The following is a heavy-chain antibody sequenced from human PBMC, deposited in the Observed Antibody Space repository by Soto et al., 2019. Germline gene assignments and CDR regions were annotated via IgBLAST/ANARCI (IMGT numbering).Heavy chain of an antibody. D-gene: IGHD3-22*01. V-gene: IGHV3-11*01. CDR1: GFTFSDYY. J-gene: IGHJ4*02. CDR3: ARDLGYSDSSCYFDY. CDR2: ISSSDSII. Sequence: QVQLVESGGGLVKPGGSLRLSCAASGFTFSDYYMSWIRQAPGKGLEWVSYISSSDSIIYYADSVKGRFTISRDNAKNSVHLQMNSLRAEDTAVYYCARDLGYSDSSCYFDYWGQGTLVTVSS.